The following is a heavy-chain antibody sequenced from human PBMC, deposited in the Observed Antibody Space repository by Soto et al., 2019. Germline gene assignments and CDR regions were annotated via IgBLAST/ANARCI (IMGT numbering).Heavy chain of an antibody. CDR1: GFTFSSYG. V-gene: IGHV3-33*01. J-gene: IGHJ6*02. D-gene: IGHD1-1*01. CDR2: IWYDGSNK. CDR3: ARDAVTTLYYYGMDV. Sequence: QVQLVESGGGVVQPGRSLRLSCAASGFTFSSYGMHWVRQAPGKGLEWVAVIWYDGSNKYYADSVKGRFTISRDNSKNTMYLQMNSLRAEDTAVYYCARDAVTTLYYYGMDVCSQGTTVTVSS.